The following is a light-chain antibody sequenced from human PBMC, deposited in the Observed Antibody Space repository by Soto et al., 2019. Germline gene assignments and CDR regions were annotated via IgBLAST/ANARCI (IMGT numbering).Light chain of an antibody. CDR3: QQYGSSLSWT. J-gene: IGKJ1*01. CDR2: GAS. V-gene: IGKV3-20*01. Sequence: EIVLTQSPGTLSLSPGERATLSGRASQSVSSSYLAWYQQKPGQAPRLLIYGASSRATGIPDRFSGSGSGTDFTLTISRLEPEDFAVYYCQQYGSSLSWTFGQGTKVEIK. CDR1: QSVSSSY.